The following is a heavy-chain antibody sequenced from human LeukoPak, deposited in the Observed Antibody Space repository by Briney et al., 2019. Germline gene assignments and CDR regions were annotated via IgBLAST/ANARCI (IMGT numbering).Heavy chain of an antibody. CDR1: GYTFTSYD. CDR2: MNANSGNT. CDR3: ARGPRGGYCSSTSCPLGY. Sequence: ASVKVSCKASGYTFTSYDINWVRQATGQWLEWMGWMNANSGNTGYAQKFQGRVTMTRNTSISTAYMELSSLRSEDTAVYYCARGPRGGYCSSTSCPLGYWGQGTLVTVSS. V-gene: IGHV1-8*02. D-gene: IGHD2-2*01. J-gene: IGHJ4*02.